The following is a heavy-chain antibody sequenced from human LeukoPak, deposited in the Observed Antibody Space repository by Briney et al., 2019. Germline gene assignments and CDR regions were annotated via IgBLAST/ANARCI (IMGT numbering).Heavy chain of an antibody. V-gene: IGHV3-23*01. CDR2: ISGSGDST. CDR1: GFTFSRYA. J-gene: IGHJ6*03. D-gene: IGHD3-10*01. Sequence: GSLRLSCAASGFTFSRYAMTWVRQAPGKGLEWVSGISGSGDSTYYADSVKGRFTISRDNSKNTLYVQVNSLRAEDTAVYYCAKFVNYGDYYYYYYMDVWGKGTTVTVSS. CDR3: AKFVNYGDYYYYYYMDV.